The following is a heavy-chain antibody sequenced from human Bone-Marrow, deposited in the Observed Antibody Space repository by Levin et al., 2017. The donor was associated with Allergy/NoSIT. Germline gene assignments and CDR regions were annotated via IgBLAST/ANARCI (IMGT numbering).Heavy chain of an antibody. CDR1: GYRFTNFW. Sequence: GESLKISCQTSGYRFTNFWIGWVRQVPGKGLEWIGIVFPGDSDTRYNPSFQGQVAISADKSITTAYLQWSRLKASDTAIYYCARHSRAIYSASASFDYWGQGTLVTVSS. V-gene: IGHV5-51*01. CDR2: VFPGDSDT. CDR3: ARHSRAIYSASASFDY. J-gene: IGHJ4*02. D-gene: IGHD5-18*01.